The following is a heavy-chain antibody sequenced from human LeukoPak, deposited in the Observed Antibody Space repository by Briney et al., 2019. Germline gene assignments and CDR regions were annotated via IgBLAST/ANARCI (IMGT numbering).Heavy chain of an antibody. CDR3: TRPSYSSGWSFFDY. CDR1: GFTFSSYA. CDR2: ISYDGSNK. D-gene: IGHD6-19*01. V-gene: IGHV3-30*04. J-gene: IGHJ4*02. Sequence: GGSLRLSCAASGFTFSSYAMHWVRQAPGKGLEWVTVISYDGSNKYYADSVKGRFTISRDNSKNTLHLQMNSLRAEDTAAYYCTRPSYSSGWSFFDYWGQGTLVTVSS.